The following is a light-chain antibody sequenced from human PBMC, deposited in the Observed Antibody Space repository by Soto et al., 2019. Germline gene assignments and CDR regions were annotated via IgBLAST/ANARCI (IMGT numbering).Light chain of an antibody. V-gene: IGKV3-11*01. Sequence: EIVLTQSPATLSLSPGESATLSCRASQSVSNSLAWYQQNPGQAPRLLIYGASNRATGIPARFSGSGSGKEFTLTISSLEPEDFAVYYCHQRTNWPLTFGGGTKVEIK. J-gene: IGKJ4*01. CDR3: HQRTNWPLT. CDR2: GAS. CDR1: QSVSNS.